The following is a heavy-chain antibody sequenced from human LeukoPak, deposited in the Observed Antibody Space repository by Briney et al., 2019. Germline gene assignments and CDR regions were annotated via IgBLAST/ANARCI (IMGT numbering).Heavy chain of an antibody. CDR1: GYTFTSYD. V-gene: IGHV1-8*01. Sequence: GASVKVSCKASGYTFTSYDINWVRQATGQGLEWMGWMNPNSGNTGYAQKFQGRVTMTRNTSISTAYMELSSLRSEDTAVYYCARRQISSSITIFGVVTTRDAFDIWGQGTMVTVSS. CDR2: MNPNSGNT. CDR3: ARRQISSSITIFGVVTTRDAFDI. D-gene: IGHD3-3*01. J-gene: IGHJ3*02.